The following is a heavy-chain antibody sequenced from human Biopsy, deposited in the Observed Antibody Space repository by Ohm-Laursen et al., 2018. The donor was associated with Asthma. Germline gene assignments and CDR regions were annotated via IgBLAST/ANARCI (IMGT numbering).Heavy chain of an antibody. J-gene: IGHJ6*02. V-gene: IGHV3-30*03. CDR1: GFTFSRYG. Sequence: SCAASGFTFSRYGMHWVRQAPGKGLEWVAVISYDGSNKYYGDSVQGRFTISRDNSKNTLYLQMNSLRAEDTAVYYCASYEVVTSILPLDVWGQGTTVTVSS. D-gene: IGHD2-21*02. CDR3: ASYEVVTSILPLDV. CDR2: ISYDGSNK.